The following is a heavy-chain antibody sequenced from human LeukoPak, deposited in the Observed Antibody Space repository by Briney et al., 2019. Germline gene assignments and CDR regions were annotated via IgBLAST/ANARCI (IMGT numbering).Heavy chain of an antibody. Sequence: GGPLRLSCAASGFSFSTYWMAWVRQAPGKGLEWVGNIHKDGRVMFYAASVKGRLTISRDNAKNSLYLDMNSLRDEDTAIYYCASSHDSSGNDWGQGTLVTVTS. J-gene: IGHJ4*02. D-gene: IGHD3-22*01. CDR2: IHKDGRVM. CDR1: GFSFSTYW. V-gene: IGHV3-7*03. CDR3: ASSHDSSGND.